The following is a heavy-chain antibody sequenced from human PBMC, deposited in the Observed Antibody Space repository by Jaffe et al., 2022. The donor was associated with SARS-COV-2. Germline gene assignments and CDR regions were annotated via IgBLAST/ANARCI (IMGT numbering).Heavy chain of an antibody. CDR3: ARWAGGADS. CDR1: GYTFTSYP. CDR2: ITPDDGEA. J-gene: IGHJ4*02. V-gene: IGHV1-3*01. Sequence: QVQLVQSGAEVKKPGASVKVSCKASGYTFTSYPMHWMRQAPGQRPEWMGWITPDDGEAKYSQSLQGRVTITRDTSARTAYIHVSGLRYEDTAVYYCARWAGGADSWGQGTLVTVSS. D-gene: IGHD3-16*01.